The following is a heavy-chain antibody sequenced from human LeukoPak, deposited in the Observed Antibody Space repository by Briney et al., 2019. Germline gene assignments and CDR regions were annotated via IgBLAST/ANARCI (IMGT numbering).Heavy chain of an antibody. J-gene: IGHJ3*02. V-gene: IGHV4-38-2*01. CDR1: GFTFSSYA. Sequence: GSLRLSCAASGFTFSSYAMSWVRQPPGKGLEWIGSIYYSGSTYYNPSLKSRVTISVDTSKNQFSLKLSSVTAADTAVYYCARQDYDILTGYYNVAFDIWGQGTMVTVSS. D-gene: IGHD3-9*01. CDR3: ARQDYDILTGYYNVAFDI. CDR2: IYYSGST.